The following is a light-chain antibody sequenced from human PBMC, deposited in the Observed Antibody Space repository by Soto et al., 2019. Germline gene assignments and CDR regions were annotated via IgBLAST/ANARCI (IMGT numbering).Light chain of an antibody. Sequence: DIQLTQSPSFLSASVGDRVTITCRASQGISTYLVWYQQKTGKAPNLLIYTASTLQSGVPSRFTGSGSGTEFSLTVSSLHPEDSATYYCQQIYDYPLTFCGGTKVEIK. V-gene: IGKV1-9*01. CDR3: QQIYDYPLT. CDR1: QGISTY. CDR2: TAS. J-gene: IGKJ4*01.